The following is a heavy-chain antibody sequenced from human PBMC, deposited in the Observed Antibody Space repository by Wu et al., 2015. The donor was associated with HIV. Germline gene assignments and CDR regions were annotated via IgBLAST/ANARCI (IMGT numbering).Heavy chain of an antibody. V-gene: IGHV1-8*02. CDR2: MNPKSGNT. CDR1: GYTFTTYY. D-gene: IGHD3-22*01. CDR3: AREFHYDTSGYYYRVHNWFDP. Sequence: QVQLVQSGAEVKKPGASVKVSCKASGYTFTTYYIHWVRQAAGQGLEWMGWMNPKSGNTEYAQKFQGRVTMTRNTAISTAYMEMSSLRSEDTAVYFCAREFHYDTSGYYYRVHNWFDPWGQGTLVTVSP. J-gene: IGHJ5*02.